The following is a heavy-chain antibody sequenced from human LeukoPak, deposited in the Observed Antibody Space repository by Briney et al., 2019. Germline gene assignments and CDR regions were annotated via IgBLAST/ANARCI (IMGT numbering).Heavy chain of an antibody. V-gene: IGHV3-74*01. CDR1: GFIFSSYW. J-gene: IGHJ4*02. CDR3: ARGRAVDY. Sequence: PGGSLRLSCAASGFIFSSYWMHWVRQAPGKGLVWVSRITSDGSSTSYADSVKGRFTISRDNAKNTLYLQMNSLRAEDTAVYYCARGRAVDYWGQGTLVTVSP. D-gene: IGHD1-26*01. CDR2: ITSDGSST.